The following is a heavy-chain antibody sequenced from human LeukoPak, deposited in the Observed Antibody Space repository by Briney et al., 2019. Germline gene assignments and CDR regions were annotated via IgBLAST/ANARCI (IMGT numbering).Heavy chain of an antibody. CDR2: ISYDGSNK. Sequence: PGGSLRLSCAASGFTFSSYAMHWVRQAPGKGLEGVAVISYDGSNKYYADSVKGRFTISRDNSKNTLYLQMNSLRAEDTAVYYCARDGYCSSTSCGGVYYYGMDVWGKGTTVTVSS. D-gene: IGHD2-2*01. J-gene: IGHJ6*04. CDR1: GFTFSSYA. V-gene: IGHV3-30*04. CDR3: ARDGYCSSTSCGGVYYYGMDV.